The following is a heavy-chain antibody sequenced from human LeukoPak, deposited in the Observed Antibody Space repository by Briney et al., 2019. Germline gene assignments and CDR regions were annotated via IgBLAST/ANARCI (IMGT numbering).Heavy chain of an antibody. CDR3: ARVFDYDYVWGSYRSNAFDI. Sequence: ASVKVSCKAFGYTLTTYGITWVRQATGQGLEWMGWMNPNSGNTGYAQKFQGRVTMTRNTSISTAYMELSSLRSEDTAVYYCARVFDYDYVWGSYRSNAFDIWGQGTMVTVSS. J-gene: IGHJ3*02. CDR1: GYTLTTYG. CDR2: MNPNSGNT. V-gene: IGHV1-8*02. D-gene: IGHD3-16*02.